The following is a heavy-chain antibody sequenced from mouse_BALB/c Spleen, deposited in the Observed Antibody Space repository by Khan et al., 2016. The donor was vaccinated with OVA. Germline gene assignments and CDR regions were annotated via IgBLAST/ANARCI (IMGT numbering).Heavy chain of an antibody. V-gene: IGHV1S81*02. CDR3: ARSTTASFDY. J-gene: IGHJ2*01. Sequence: QVQLQQSGAELVKPGASVKLSCKAPGYTFTSYWMHWVKQRPGQGLEWIGEINPSNGRTNYNEKFKSKATLTVDKSSSTAYMQLSSLTSEDSAVYYCARSTTASFDYWGQGTTLTVSS. D-gene: IGHD1-2*01. CDR1: GYTFTSYW. CDR2: INPSNGRT.